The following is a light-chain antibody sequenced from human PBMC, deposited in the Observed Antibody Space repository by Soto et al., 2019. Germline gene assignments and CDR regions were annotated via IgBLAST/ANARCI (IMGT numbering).Light chain of an antibody. CDR1: QRVGSSS. Sequence: EIVLTQSPGTLSLSPGERAIISCRASQRVGSSSLAWYQQRPGQAPRLLIYGVSTRATGIPDRFSGSGSGTDFTLTISRLESEDFAVYFCQQFGTSPAFGGGTKVEIK. J-gene: IGKJ4*01. CDR3: QQFGTSPA. V-gene: IGKV3-20*01. CDR2: GVS.